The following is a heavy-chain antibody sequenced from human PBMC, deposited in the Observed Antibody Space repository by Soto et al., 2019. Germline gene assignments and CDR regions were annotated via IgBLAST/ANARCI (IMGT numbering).Heavy chain of an antibody. CDR1: GYTFTSYG. CDR2: ISAYNGIT. V-gene: IGHV1-18*01. Sequence: ASVKVSCKASGYTFTSYGISWVRQAPGQGLEWMGWISAYNGITNYAQKLQGRVTMTTDTSTSTAYMELRSLRSDDTAVYYCARERYCSGGSCYGGYFDYWGQGTLVTVSS. J-gene: IGHJ4*02. D-gene: IGHD2-15*01. CDR3: ARERYCSGGSCYGGYFDY.